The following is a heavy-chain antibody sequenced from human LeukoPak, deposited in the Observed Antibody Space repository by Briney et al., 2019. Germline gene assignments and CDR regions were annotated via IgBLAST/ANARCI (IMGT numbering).Heavy chain of an antibody. V-gene: IGHV3-74*01. Sequence: GGSLRLSCAASGFTISSYWMHWVRQAPGKGLVWVSRINSDGSSTSYADSVKGRFTISRDNAKNTLYLQMNSLRAEDTAVYYCARGYATRGRDSSVGFDYWGQGALVTVSS. D-gene: IGHD3-16*01. CDR1: GFTISSYW. J-gene: IGHJ4*02. CDR2: INSDGSST. CDR3: ARGYATRGRDSSVGFDY.